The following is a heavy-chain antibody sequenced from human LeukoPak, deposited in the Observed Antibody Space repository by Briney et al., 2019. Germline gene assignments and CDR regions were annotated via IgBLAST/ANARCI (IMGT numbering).Heavy chain of an antibody. CDR3: AKDRLSTPITPSFDP. D-gene: IGHD2-21*02. Sequence: PRGSLRLSCAASGFTFSSYAMSWVCQAPGKGLEWVSVISGSGGSISYADSVKGRFTISRDNSKNTLYLQMNSLRAEDTALYYCAKDRLSTPITPSFDPWGQGTQVTVSS. CDR2: ISGSGGSI. V-gene: IGHV3-23*01. J-gene: IGHJ5*02. CDR1: GFTFSSYA.